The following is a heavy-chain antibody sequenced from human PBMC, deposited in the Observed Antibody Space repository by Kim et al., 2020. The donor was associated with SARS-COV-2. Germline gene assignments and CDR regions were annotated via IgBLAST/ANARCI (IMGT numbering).Heavy chain of an antibody. V-gene: IGHV4-39*01. Sequence: SETLSLTCTVSGDFISNKNSYWVWVRQPPGKGLEWIGNIYYFGSTAYNPSLKSRLTISLDTSKNRFSLNFTSLTAADTAVYFCVRQSRLGQWYHFDFWGQGTLVTVSS. D-gene: IGHD2-2*01. CDR2: IYYFGST. CDR3: VRQSRLGQWYHFDF. J-gene: IGHJ4*02. CDR1: GDFISNKNSY.